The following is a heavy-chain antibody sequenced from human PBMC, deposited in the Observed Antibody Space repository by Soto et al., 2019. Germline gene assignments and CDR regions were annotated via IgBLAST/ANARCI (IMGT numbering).Heavy chain of an antibody. Sequence: GGSLRLSCAASGFTFSDYYMSWIRQAPGKGLEWVSYISSSGSTIYYADSVKGRFTISRDNAKNSLYLQMNSLRAEDTAVYYCARGSDGGYSSSWYNYYYYMDVWGKGTTVTVSS. V-gene: IGHV3-11*01. J-gene: IGHJ6*03. CDR1: GFTFSDYY. CDR2: ISSSGSTI. D-gene: IGHD6-13*01. CDR3: ARGSDGGYSSSWYNYYYYMDV.